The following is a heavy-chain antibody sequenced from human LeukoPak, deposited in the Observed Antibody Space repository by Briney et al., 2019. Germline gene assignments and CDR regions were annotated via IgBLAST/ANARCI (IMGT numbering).Heavy chain of an antibody. D-gene: IGHD6-19*01. V-gene: IGHV3-23*01. CDR3: ARRVGGTPDY. Sequence: GGSLRLSCAASGFTFSIDVMTWVRQARGKGLECVSAIDDDGGSTDYAGSVRGRFTISRDNSKNTLFLQMNRLRADDTALYYCARRVGGTPDYWGRGTLVTVSS. J-gene: IGHJ4*02. CDR2: IDDDGGST. CDR1: GFTFSIDV.